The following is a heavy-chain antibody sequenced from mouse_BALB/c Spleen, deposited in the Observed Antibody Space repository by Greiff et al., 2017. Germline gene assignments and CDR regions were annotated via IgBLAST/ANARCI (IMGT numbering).Heavy chain of an antibody. J-gene: IGHJ4*01. CDR3: ANCEGYAMDY. CDR2: ISSGGSYT. V-gene: IGHV5-6*01. CDR1: GFTFSSYG. Sequence: EVMLVESGGDLVKPGGSLKLSCAASGFTFSSYGMSWVRQTPDKRLEWVATISSGGSYTYYPDSVKGRFTISRDTAKNTLYLQMSSLKSEDTAMYYCANCEGYAMDYWGQGTSVTVSS.